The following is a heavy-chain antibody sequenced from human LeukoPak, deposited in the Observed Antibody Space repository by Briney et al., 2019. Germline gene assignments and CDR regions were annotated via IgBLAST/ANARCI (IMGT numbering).Heavy chain of an antibody. CDR2: ISWDGGST. Sequence: GGSLRLSCAASGFTFDDYTMHWVRQAPGKGLEWVSLISWDGGSTYYADSVKCRFTTSRDNSKNSLYLQMNSLRTEDTALYYCAKGSFQWLAFPFDYWGQGTLVTVSS. V-gene: IGHV3-43*01. CDR1: GFTFDDYT. J-gene: IGHJ4*02. D-gene: IGHD6-19*01. CDR3: AKGSFQWLAFPFDY.